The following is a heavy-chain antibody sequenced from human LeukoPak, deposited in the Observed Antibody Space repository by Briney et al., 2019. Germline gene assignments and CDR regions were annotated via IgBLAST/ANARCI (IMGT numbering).Heavy chain of an antibody. CDR2: IQQDGSEK. J-gene: IGHJ4*02. CDR3: VSRRCTATACFAASFNCFDY. D-gene: IGHD2-8*02. CDR1: GLSFSSYL. V-gene: IGHV3-7*03. Sequence: PGGSLRLSCTASGLSFSSYLLTWVRQPPGKGLEWVDNIQQDGSEKNYVAAVKRRFTTSRDDTKNSLYLQMNSLRDNYTAIYHCVSRRCTATACFAASFNCFDYWGQGTLVTVSS.